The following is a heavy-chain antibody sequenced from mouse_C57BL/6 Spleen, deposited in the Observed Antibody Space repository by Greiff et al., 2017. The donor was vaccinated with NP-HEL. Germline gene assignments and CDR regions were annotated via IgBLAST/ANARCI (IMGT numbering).Heavy chain of an antibody. CDR2: IYPRSGNT. V-gene: IGHV1-81*01. J-gene: IGHJ4*01. D-gene: IGHD2-2*01. CDR3: ARRGGYDDGYYYAMDY. Sequence: QVQLQQSGAELARPGASVKLSCKASGYTFTSYGISWVKQRTGQGLEWIGEIYPRSGNTYYNEKFKGKATLTADKSSSTAYMELRSLTSEDSAVYFCARRGGYDDGYYYAMDYWGQGTSVTVSS. CDR1: GYTFTSYG.